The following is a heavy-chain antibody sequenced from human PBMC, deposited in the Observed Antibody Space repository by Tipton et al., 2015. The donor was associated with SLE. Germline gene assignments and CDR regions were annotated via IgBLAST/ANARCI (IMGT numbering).Heavy chain of an antibody. Sequence: TLSLTCTVSGGSISSGDYYWSWIRQPPGKGLEWIGEINHSGSTNYNPSLKSRVTISVDTSKNQFSLKLSSVTAADTAVYYCARGGRAYYGSGSSAFDYWGQGTLVTVSS. CDR3: ARGGRAYYGSGSSAFDY. V-gene: IGHV4-39*07. J-gene: IGHJ4*02. CDR1: GGSISSGDYY. D-gene: IGHD3-10*01. CDR2: INHSGST.